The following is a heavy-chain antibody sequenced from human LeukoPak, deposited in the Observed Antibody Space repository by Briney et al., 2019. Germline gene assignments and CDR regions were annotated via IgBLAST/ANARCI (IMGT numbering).Heavy chain of an antibody. CDR1: GFTFSSYW. CDR3: AREGPSSGGDAFDI. CDR2: INSDGSST. V-gene: IGHV3-74*01. J-gene: IGHJ3*02. D-gene: IGHD6-19*01. Sequence: GGSLRLSCAASGFTFSSYWMHWVRQAPGKGLVWVSRINSDGSSTSYADSVKGRFTISRDNAKNTLYLQMNSLRAEDTALYHCAREGPSSGGDAFDIWGQGTMVTVSS.